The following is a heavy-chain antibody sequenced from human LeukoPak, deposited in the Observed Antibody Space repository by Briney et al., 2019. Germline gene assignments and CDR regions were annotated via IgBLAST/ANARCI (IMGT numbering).Heavy chain of an antibody. Sequence: GGSLRLSCAASGFTFGAYYMTWVRQAPGKGLEWVANIKQDGSEKHYVDSVKGRFTISRDNANNSLYLQMNSLRAEDTAVYYCARMSGIAVAAIWISYFDYWGQGTLVTVSS. CDR3: ARMSGIAVAAIWISYFDY. D-gene: IGHD6-19*01. J-gene: IGHJ4*02. CDR2: IKQDGSEK. CDR1: GFTFGAYY. V-gene: IGHV3-7*03.